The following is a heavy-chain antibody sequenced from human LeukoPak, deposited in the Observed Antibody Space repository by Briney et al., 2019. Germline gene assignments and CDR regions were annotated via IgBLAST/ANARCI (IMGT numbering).Heavy chain of an antibody. CDR2: IIPIFGTA. CDR3: ARGDEHCSSTSCYVLPFDY. V-gene: IGHV1-69*13. CDR1: GGTFSSYA. Sequence: SVKVSCKASGGTFSSYAISWVRQAPGQGLEWMGGIIPIFGTANYAQKFQGRVTITADESTSTAHMELSSLRSEDTAVYYCARGDEHCSSTSCYVLPFDYWGQGTLVTVSS. D-gene: IGHD2-2*01. J-gene: IGHJ4*02.